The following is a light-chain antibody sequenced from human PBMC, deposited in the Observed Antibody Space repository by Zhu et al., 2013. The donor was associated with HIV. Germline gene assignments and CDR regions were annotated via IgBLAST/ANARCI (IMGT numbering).Light chain of an antibody. CDR1: QSISRNH. CDR2: GAS. CDR3: QQYNSHSA. J-gene: IGKJ1*01. Sequence: ALTQSPDTLSLSPGERVTLSCRASQSISRNHLTWYQHNPGQGPRLLIYGASIRATGVPERFSGSGSGTEFTLTISSLQPDDFATYYCQQYNSHSAFGQGTKVEVK. V-gene: IGKV3-20*01.